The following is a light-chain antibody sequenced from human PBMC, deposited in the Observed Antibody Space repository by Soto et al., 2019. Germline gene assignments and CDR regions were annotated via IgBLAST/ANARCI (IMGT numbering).Light chain of an antibody. J-gene: IGKJ1*01. Sequence: ELTHSPGTLSLSTGERATLSCRASQSVSSSYLAWYQQKPGQAPRLLIYGASSRATGIPDRFSGSGSGTDFTLTISDVQPEDFAVYYCHQRQSWPRTFGQGSKVDIK. V-gene: IGKV3-20*01. CDR2: GAS. CDR3: HQRQSWPRT. CDR1: QSVSSSY.